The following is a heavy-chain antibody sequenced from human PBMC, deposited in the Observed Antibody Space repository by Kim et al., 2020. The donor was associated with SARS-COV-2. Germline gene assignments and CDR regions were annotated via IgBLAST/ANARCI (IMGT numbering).Heavy chain of an antibody. V-gene: IGHV3-23*01. J-gene: IGHJ4*02. Sequence: GGSLRLSCAASGFTFSSYAMSWVRQAPGKGLEWVSAISGSGGSTYYADSVKGRFTISRDNSKNTLYLQMNSLRAEDTAVYYCAKLNWGPVSSSGFFDYWGQGTLVTVSS. CDR2: ISGSGGST. CDR3: AKLNWGPVSSSGFFDY. CDR1: GFTFSSYA. D-gene: IGHD7-27*01.